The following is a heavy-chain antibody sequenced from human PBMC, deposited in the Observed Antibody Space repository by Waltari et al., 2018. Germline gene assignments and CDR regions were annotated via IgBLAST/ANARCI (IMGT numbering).Heavy chain of an antibody. V-gene: IGHV4-39*07. CDR2: IYYSGST. D-gene: IGHD4-4*01. Sequence: QLQLQESGPGLVKPSETLSLTCTVSGGSISSSSYYWGWIRQPPGKGLEWIGSIYYSGSTYYNPSLKSRVTISVDTSKNQFSLKLRSVTAADTAVYYCAREGADYSEPWGQGTLVTVSS. J-gene: IGHJ5*02. CDR3: AREGADYSEP. CDR1: GGSISSSSYY.